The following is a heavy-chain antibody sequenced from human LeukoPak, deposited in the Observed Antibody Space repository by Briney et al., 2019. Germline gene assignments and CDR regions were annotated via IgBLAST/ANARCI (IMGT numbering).Heavy chain of an antibody. CDR1: EFTFTTYG. J-gene: IGHJ4*02. CDR3: ASFRALNYYDSSGYDY. Sequence: PGGSLRLSCAASEFTFTTYGMHWVRQAPGKGLEWVAFIYYDGSNIYYADYVKGRFTISRDISKNTLYLQMNSLRAEDTAVYYCASFRALNYYDSSGYDYWGQGTLVTVSS. CDR2: IYYDGSNI. D-gene: IGHD3-22*01. V-gene: IGHV3-30*02.